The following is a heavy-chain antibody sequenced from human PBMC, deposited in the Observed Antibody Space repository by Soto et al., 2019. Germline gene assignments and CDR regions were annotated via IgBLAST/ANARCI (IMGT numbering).Heavy chain of an antibody. J-gene: IGHJ4*02. D-gene: IGHD6-6*01. Sequence: PSETLSLTCTVSGGSISSNIYYWGWIRQPPGKGLEWIGNIHYGGSTYYDSSLQSRVTISIDTSKNQFSLKLSSVTATDTAVYYCARSSIEPRVFMYPFDSWGQGTLVTVSS. CDR2: IHYGGST. CDR1: GGSISSNIYY. V-gene: IGHV4-39*01. CDR3: ARSSIEPRVFMYPFDS.